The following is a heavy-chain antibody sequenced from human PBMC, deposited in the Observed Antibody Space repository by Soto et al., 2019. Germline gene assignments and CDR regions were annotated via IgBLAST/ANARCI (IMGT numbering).Heavy chain of an antibody. CDR3: ARARTQAMTKVNWLHP. CDR2: INPNSGGT. D-gene: IGHD4-4*01. CDR1: GYTFTGYY. V-gene: IGHV1-2*04. J-gene: IGHJ5*02. Sequence: ASVKVSCKASGYTFTGYYMHWVRQAPGQGLEWMGWINPNSGGTNYAQKFQGWVTMTRDTSISTAYMELSRLRSDDTAVYYCARARTQAMTKVNWLHPWGPGTMVTVYS.